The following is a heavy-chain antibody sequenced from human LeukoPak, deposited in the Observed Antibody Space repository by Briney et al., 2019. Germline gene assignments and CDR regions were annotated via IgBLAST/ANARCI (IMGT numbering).Heavy chain of an antibody. D-gene: IGHD1-1*01. Sequence: GGSLRLSCEASGFAFSTFFMAWVRQAPGKGLVWVSRINTDGSTTSYADSVKGRFTISRDNAKNTLYLQMNSLRADDTAVYYCARGGLEPVDYWGQGTLVTVSS. CDR3: ARGGLEPVDY. V-gene: IGHV3-74*01. J-gene: IGHJ4*02. CDR1: GFAFSTFF. CDR2: INTDGSTT.